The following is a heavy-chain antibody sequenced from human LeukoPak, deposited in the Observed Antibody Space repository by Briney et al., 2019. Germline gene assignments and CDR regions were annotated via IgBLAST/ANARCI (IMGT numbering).Heavy chain of an antibody. CDR2: ISSSSSYI. Sequence: GGSLRVSCAPHGFTSSSNMVSWVRQAPGKGLEWVSSISSSSSYIYYADSVKGRFTISRDNAKNSLYLQMNSLRAEDTAVYYCARDDDNHDSSGYSLLWIDYASQGTLATVSS. V-gene: IGHV3-21*01. J-gene: IGHJ4*02. CDR3: ARDDDNHDSSGYSLLWIDY. CDR1: GFTSSSNM. D-gene: IGHD3-22*01.